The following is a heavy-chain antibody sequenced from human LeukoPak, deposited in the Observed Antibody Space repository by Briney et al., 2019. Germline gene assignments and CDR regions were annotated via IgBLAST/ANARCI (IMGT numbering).Heavy chain of an antibody. CDR1: GFTFSSYS. CDR3: ARDWSYYGSGSTL. D-gene: IGHD3-10*01. Sequence: GGSQRLSCAASGFTFSSYSMNWVRQAPGKGLEWVSSISSSSSYIYYADSVKGRFTISRDNAKNSLYLQMNSLRAEDTAVYYCARDWSYYGSGSTLWGQGTLVTVSS. J-gene: IGHJ4*02. V-gene: IGHV3-21*01. CDR2: ISSSSSYI.